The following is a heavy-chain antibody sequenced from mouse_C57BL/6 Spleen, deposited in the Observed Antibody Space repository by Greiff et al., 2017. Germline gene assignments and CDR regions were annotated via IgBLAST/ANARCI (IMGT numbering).Heavy chain of an antibody. CDR2: IYPGDGDT. CDR3: ALNWDRGMDY. Sequence: QVQLQQSGPELVKPGASVKISCKASGYAFSSSWMNWVKQRPGKGLEWIGRIYPGDGDTKYNGKFKGKATLTADKSSSTAYMQLSSLTSEDSAVYFCALNWDRGMDYWGQGTSVTVSS. D-gene: IGHD4-1*01. J-gene: IGHJ4*01. V-gene: IGHV1-82*01. CDR1: GYAFSSSW.